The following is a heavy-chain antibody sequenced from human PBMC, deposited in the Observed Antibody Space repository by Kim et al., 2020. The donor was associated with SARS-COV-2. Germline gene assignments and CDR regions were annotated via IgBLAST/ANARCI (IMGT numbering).Heavy chain of an antibody. J-gene: IGHJ4*02. V-gene: IGHV4-39*01. D-gene: IGHD6-19*01. CDR3: ARLAIAVAGTLDY. Sequence: YNQSLKSRVTISVDTSKNQFSLKLSSVTAADTAVYYCARLAIAVAGTLDYWGQGTLVTVSS.